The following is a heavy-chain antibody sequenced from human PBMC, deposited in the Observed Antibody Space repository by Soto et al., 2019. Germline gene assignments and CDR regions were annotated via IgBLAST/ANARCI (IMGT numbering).Heavy chain of an antibody. CDR1: GGTFSSYT. CDR3: ARGPEGGSGYDSERP. V-gene: IGHV1-69*02. D-gene: IGHD5-12*01. J-gene: IGHJ4*02. CDR2: IIPILGIA. Sequence: QVPLVQSGAEVKKPGSSVKVSCKASGGTFSSYTISWVRQAPGQGLEWMGRIIPILGIANYAQKFQGRVTITADKSTSTAYMELSSLRSEDTAVYYCARGPEGGSGYDSERPWGQGTLVTVSS.